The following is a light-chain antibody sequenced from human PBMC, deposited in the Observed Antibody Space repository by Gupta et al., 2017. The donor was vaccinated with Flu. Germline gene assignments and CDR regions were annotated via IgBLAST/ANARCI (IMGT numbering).Light chain of an antibody. J-gene: IGKJ1*01. V-gene: IGKV1-5*03. CDR1: QSNSSW. Sequence: DINMTQSPSTLSACVGDRVTITCRASQSNSSWWAWYQQKQAKAPKLLIYKTSSLESVVPSRFSGSGTGTEFTLTISSLQPYDFATYYCQQYSSYSTFGQGTKVEIK. CDR3: QQYSSYST. CDR2: KTS.